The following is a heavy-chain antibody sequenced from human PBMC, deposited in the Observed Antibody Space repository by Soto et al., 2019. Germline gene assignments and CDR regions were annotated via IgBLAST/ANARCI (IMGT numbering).Heavy chain of an antibody. CDR2: IVPTVDTS. D-gene: IGHD5-12*01. CDR1: GATFSSYA. V-gene: IGHV1-69*14. J-gene: IGHJ4*02. Sequence: QVQLVQSGAEVRQPASSVKVSCKTSGATFSSYAITWVRQAPGQGLEWMGGIVPTVDTSTYAQKFQGRVTITADKFTNTVYMELSSLRSDDTAVYYCVRVVAIPGYPDNWGQGTLVTVCS. CDR3: VRVVAIPGYPDN.